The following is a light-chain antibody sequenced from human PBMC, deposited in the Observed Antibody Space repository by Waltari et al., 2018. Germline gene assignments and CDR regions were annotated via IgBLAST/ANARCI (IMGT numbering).Light chain of an antibody. Sequence: IVLTQSPATLSLSPGERATLSCRASQSVDIYLAWYQQKPGQAPRLLIYDASTRATGTPARFSGSGSGTDFTLTISSLEPEDFAVYYCQHRGHWPPDATFGPGTKVDIK. J-gene: IGKJ3*01. CDR2: DAS. V-gene: IGKV3-11*01. CDR1: QSVDIY. CDR3: QHRGHWPPDAT.